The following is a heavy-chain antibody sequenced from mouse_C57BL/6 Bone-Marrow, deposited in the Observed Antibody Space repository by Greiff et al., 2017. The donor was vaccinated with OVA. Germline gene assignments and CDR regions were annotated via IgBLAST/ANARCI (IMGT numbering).Heavy chain of an antibody. Sequence: VQLQQSGPELVKPGASVKISCKASGYAFSSSWMNWVKQRPGKGLEWIGRIYPGDGDTNYNGKFKGKATLNADKSSSTAYMQLSSLTHEYSAVYFCARHEDGYYASSFDYWGQGTTLTVSS. CDR2: IYPGDGDT. J-gene: IGHJ2*01. V-gene: IGHV1-82*01. D-gene: IGHD2-3*01. CDR1: GYAFSSSW. CDR3: ARHEDGYYASSFDY.